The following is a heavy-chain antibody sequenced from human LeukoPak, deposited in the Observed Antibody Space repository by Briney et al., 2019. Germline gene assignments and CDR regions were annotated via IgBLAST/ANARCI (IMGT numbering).Heavy chain of an antibody. J-gene: IGHJ6*03. D-gene: IGHD4-11*01. Sequence: GGSLRLSCAASGFTFSSYWMHWVRQAPGKGLVWVSRINSDGSSTSYADSVKGRFTISRDNAKNTLYLQMNSLRAEDTAVYYCARPHSRKDYYYMDVWGQGTLVTVSS. CDR1: GFTFSSYW. V-gene: IGHV3-74*01. CDR3: ARPHSRKDYYYMDV. CDR2: INSDGSST.